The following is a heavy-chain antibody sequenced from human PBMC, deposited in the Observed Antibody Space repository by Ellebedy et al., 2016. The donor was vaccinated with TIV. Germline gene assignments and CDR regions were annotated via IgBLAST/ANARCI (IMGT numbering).Heavy chain of an antibody. J-gene: IGHJ4*02. D-gene: IGHD4-23*01. V-gene: IGHV4-59*01. CDR2: IYYSGST. CDR3: ARDQATGVVDY. CDR1: GGSISSYY. Sequence: SETLSLTCTVSGGSISSYYWSWIRQPPGKGLEWIGYIYYSGSTNYNPSLKSRVTISVDTSKNQFSLKLSSVTAADTAVYYCARDQATGVVDYWGQGTLVTVSS.